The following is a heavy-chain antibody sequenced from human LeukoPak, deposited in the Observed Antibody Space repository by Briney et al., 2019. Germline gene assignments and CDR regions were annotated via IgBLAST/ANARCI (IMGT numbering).Heavy chain of an antibody. CDR2: IYTSGST. V-gene: IGHV4-4*07. J-gene: IGHJ4*02. D-gene: IGHD3-22*01. CDR3: ARGSSGYYYVPYYFDY. Sequence: SETLSHTCTVPGGSISSYYWSWIRQPAGKGLEWIGRIYTSGSTNYTPSLKSRVTMSVDTSKNQFSLQLSSVTAADTAVYYCARGSSGYYYVPYYFDYWGQGTLVTVSS. CDR1: GGSISSYY.